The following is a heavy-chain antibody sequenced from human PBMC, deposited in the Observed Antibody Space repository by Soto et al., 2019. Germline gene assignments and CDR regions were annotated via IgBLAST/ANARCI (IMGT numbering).Heavy chain of an antibody. Sequence: SVSNAWMNWVRQAPGKGLEWVGRIKSKTDGGTTDYAAPVKGRFTISRDDSKNTLYLQMNSLKTEDTAVYYCTTFPYYDRGMVDYWGQGTLVTVSS. CDR1: SVSNAW. V-gene: IGHV3-15*07. CDR2: IKSKTDGGTT. CDR3: TTFPYYDRGMVDY. D-gene: IGHD3-22*01. J-gene: IGHJ4*02.